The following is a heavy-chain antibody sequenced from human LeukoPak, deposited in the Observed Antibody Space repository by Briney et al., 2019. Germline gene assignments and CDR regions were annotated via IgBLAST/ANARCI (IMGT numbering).Heavy chain of an antibody. D-gene: IGHD1-1*01. CDR1: GYSISSGYY. V-gene: IGHV4-38-2*02. Sequence: SETLSLTCTVSGYSISSGYYWGWIRQPPGKGLEWIGSIYHSGSTYYNPSLKSRVTISVDTSKNQFSLKLSSVTAADTAVYYCARVQLERVDYWGQGTLVTVSS. CDR2: IYHSGST. J-gene: IGHJ4*02. CDR3: ARVQLERVDY.